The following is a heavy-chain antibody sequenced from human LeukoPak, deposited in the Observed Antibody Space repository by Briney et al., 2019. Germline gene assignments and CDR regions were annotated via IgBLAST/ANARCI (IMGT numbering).Heavy chain of an antibody. CDR3: ARVSTNTVTTLQYFDY. CDR2: IKQDGSEK. V-gene: IGHV3-7*01. D-gene: IGHD4-17*01. J-gene: IGHJ4*02. CDR1: GFTFSSYW. Sequence: GGSLRLSCAASGFTFSSYWMSWVRQAPGKGLEWVANIKQDGSEKYYVDSVKGRFTISRDNAKNSLYLQMDSLRAEDTAVYYCARVSTNTVTTLQYFDYWGKGTLVTVSS.